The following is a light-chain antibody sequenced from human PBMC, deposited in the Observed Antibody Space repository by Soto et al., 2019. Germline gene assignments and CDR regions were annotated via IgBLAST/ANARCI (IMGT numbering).Light chain of an antibody. CDR3: QQYNNWPPPLT. CDR2: GAS. J-gene: IGKJ4*01. CDR1: QSVSSN. V-gene: IGKV3-15*01. Sequence: EIVMTQSPATLSVSPGERATLSCRASQSVSSNLAWYQQKPGQAPRLLIYGASTRATGIPARFSGSGSGTEFTLTISRLQSEYFAVYYCQQYNNWPPPLTFGGGTKVEIK.